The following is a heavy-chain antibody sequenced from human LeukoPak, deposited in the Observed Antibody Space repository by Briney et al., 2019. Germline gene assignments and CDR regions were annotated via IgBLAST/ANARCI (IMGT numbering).Heavy chain of an antibody. CDR2: IYYSGST. CDR1: GASISSGGYY. V-gene: IGHV4-31*03. CDR3: ARMSSSPRFDC. D-gene: IGHD6-6*01. Sequence: KASETLSLTCTVSGASISSGGYYWSWIRQHPEEGLEWIGYIYYSGSTSYNPSLKSRVTISLDTSKNQFSLKLNSVTAADTAVYYCARMSSSPRFDCWGQGTLVTVSS. J-gene: IGHJ4*02.